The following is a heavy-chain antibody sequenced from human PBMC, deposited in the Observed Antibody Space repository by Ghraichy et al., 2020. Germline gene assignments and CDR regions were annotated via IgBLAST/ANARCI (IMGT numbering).Heavy chain of an antibody. V-gene: IGHV3-21*01. CDR1: GFTFNIYT. J-gene: IGHJ4*02. CDR2: ISSTSSHI. CDR3: ARGSTVTTGIDY. Sequence: LSLTCAASGFTFNIYTMNWVRQTPGKGLEWVSSISSTSSHIYYADSVKGRFTISRDNTKNSMYLQMNSLRPEDTAVYYCARGSTVTTGIDYWGQGTLVTVSS. D-gene: IGHD4-17*01.